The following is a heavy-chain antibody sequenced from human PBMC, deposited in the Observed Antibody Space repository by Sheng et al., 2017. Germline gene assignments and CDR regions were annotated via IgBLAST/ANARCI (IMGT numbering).Heavy chain of an antibody. CDR1: ENSLTQLS. J-gene: IGHJ5*02. CDR3: SIVTRRRMFET. CDR2: FDPEYGXV. D-gene: IGHD6-6*01. Sequence: VQLIQSGPEVKQPGASVKVSCKVSENSLTQLSMHWVRQAAGKGLEWMGGFDPEYGXVIYAQKFQGSVTMTEDTSTDTTYMELSSLRFEDTAVYYCSIVTRRRMFETWGQGSLV. V-gene: IGHV1-24*01.